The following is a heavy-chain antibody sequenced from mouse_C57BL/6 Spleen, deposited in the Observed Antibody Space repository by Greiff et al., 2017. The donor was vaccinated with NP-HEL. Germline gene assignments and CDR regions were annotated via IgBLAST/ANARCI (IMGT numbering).Heavy chain of an antibody. J-gene: IGHJ4*01. CDR2: IYPRSGNT. V-gene: IGHV1-81*01. CDR3: ARSGVYGNYPYYYAMDY. CDR1: GYTFTSYG. Sequence: QVHVKQSGAELARPGASVKLSCKASGYTFTSYGISWVKQRTGQGLEWIGEIYPRSGNTYYNEKFKGKATLTADKSSSTAYMELRSLTSEDSAVYFCARSGVYGNYPYYYAMDYWGQGTSVTVSS. D-gene: IGHD2-1*01.